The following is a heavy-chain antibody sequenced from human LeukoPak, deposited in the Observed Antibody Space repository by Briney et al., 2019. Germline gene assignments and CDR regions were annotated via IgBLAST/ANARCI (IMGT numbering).Heavy chain of an antibody. V-gene: IGHV3-7*01. D-gene: IGHD5-12*01. CDR3: VRDGGVSGYDLLDY. CDR2: INQDGSKE. CDR1: GFTFSNYW. J-gene: IGHJ4*02. Sequence: GGSLRLSCAASGFTFSNYWMPWVRQAPGKGLEWVAHINQDGSKEYYMDSVKARFTISRDNAKNSLSLQMNSLRAEDTAVYYCVRDGGVSGYDLLDYWGQGTLVTVSS.